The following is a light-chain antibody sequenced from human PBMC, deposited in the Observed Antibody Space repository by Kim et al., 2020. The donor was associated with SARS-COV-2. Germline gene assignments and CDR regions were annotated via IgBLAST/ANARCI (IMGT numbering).Light chain of an antibody. Sequence: ALGQTVRLTCEGDSLRNYYATWYQQRPGQAPVLVLYGKYNRPSGIPDRFSGSASGNTASLTITGAQAEDEADYYCNARDSSGDHVVFVGGTKVTVL. V-gene: IGLV3-19*01. CDR1: SLRNYY. CDR2: GKY. J-gene: IGLJ3*02. CDR3: NARDSSGDHVV.